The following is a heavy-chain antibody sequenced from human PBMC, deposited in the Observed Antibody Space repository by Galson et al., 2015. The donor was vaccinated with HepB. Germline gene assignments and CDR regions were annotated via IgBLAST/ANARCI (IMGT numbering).Heavy chain of an antibody. V-gene: IGHV3-7*03. Sequence: LRLSCAASGFTFSSYWMSWVRQAPGKGLEWVANIKQDGSEKYYVDSVKGRFTISRDNAKNSLYLQMNSLRAEDTAVYYCARDRARTMVRGVTHDYWGQGTLVTVSS. D-gene: IGHD3-10*01. CDR3: ARDRARTMVRGVTHDY. CDR1: GFTFSSYW. J-gene: IGHJ4*02. CDR2: IKQDGSEK.